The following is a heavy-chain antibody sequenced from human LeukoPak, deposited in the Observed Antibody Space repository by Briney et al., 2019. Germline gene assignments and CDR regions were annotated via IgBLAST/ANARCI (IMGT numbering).Heavy chain of an antibody. CDR3: ARGGPAAGRFDY. CDR2: INSDGYI. V-gene: IGHV3-74*01. J-gene: IGHJ4*02. D-gene: IGHD6-13*01. CDR1: GFTFSNYW. Sequence: GGSLRLSCAASGFTFSNYWMHWVRQAPGKGLVWVSRINSDGYITYADSVKGRFTVSRDNAKNTLYLQMNSLRAEDTAVYYCARGGPAAGRFDYWGQGTLVTVSS.